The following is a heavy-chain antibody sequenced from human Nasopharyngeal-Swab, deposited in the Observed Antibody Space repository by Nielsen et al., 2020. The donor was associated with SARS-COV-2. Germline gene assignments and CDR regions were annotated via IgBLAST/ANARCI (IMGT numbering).Heavy chain of an antibody. J-gene: IGHJ6*02. CDR3: ARDQGSSWYTYYYYYGMDV. D-gene: IGHD6-13*01. CDR2: ISYDGSKK. Sequence: GSLRLSCAAPGFTFSSYAMHWVRQAPGKGLEWVAVISYDGSKKYYADSVKGRFTISRDNSKNTLYLQMNSLRAEDTAVYYCARDQGSSWYTYYYYYGMDVWGQGTTVTVSS. V-gene: IGHV3-30-3*01. CDR1: GFTFSSYA.